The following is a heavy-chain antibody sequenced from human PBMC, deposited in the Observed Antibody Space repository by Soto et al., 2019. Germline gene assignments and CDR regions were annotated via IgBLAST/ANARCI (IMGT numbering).Heavy chain of an antibody. CDR2: ISGSGDTT. J-gene: IGHJ3*02. CDR1: GFTFSNYA. CDR3: AKVFYEGLRGPAESSDAFVI. V-gene: IGHV3-23*01. Sequence: GGSLRLSCAASGFTFSNYAMSWVRQAPGKGLEWVADISGSGDTTYHADSVKGRFIISRDNSKNTLSLQMSGLRAADTAIYYCAKVFYEGLRGPAESSDAFVIWGRGTMVTVSS. D-gene: IGHD3-16*01.